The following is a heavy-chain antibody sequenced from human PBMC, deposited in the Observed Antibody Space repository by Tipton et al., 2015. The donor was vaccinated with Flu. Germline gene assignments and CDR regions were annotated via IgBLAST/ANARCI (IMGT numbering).Heavy chain of an antibody. Sequence: QLVQSGGGLVQPGGSLRLSCAASGFTFSSYEMNWVRQAPGKGLEWVSYISSSGSTIYYADSVKGRFTISRDNAKNSLYLQMNSLRAEDTAVYYCARGGYDYYGSGSYNGYFDLCGRGTLVTVSS. CDR2: ISSSGSTI. CDR3: ARGGYDYYGSGSYNGYFDL. V-gene: IGHV3-48*03. CDR1: GFTFSSYE. J-gene: IGHJ2*01. D-gene: IGHD3-10*01.